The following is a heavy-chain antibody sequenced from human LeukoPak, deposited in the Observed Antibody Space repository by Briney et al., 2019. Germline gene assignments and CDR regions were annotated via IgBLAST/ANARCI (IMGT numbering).Heavy chain of an antibody. Sequence: SETLSLTCAVYGGSFSGYYWSWTRQPPGKGLEWIGEINHSGSTNYNPSLKSRVTISVDTSKNQFSLKLSSVTAADTAVYYCARKYAFDIWGQGTMVTVSS. V-gene: IGHV4-34*01. CDR1: GGSFSGYY. J-gene: IGHJ3*02. CDR2: INHSGST. CDR3: ARKYAFDI.